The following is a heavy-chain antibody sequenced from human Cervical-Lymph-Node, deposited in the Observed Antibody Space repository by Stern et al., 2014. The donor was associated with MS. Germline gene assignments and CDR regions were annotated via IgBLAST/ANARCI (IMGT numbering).Heavy chain of an antibody. V-gene: IGHV4-61*01. Sequence: QLQLQESGPGLVKPSETLSLTCTVSGGSVSSGSYYWSWIRQPPGKGLEWIGYIYYSGSTNYNPSLKSRVTISVDTSKNQFSLKLSSVTAADTAVYYCARDRSDYGDLDAFDIWGQGTMVTVSS. J-gene: IGHJ3*02. CDR2: IYYSGST. CDR1: GGSVSSGSYY. CDR3: ARDRSDYGDLDAFDI. D-gene: IGHD4-17*01.